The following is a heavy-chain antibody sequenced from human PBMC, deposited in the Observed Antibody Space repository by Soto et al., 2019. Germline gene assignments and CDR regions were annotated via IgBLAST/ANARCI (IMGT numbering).Heavy chain of an antibody. D-gene: IGHD3-22*01. J-gene: IGHJ5*02. CDR1: GGSISSGDYY. Sequence: QVQLQESGPGLVKPSQTLSLTRTVSGGSISSGDYYWSWIRQHPGKGLEWIGTIYFSGTTYYNPSLKSQVTISVDTSKSQFSLKLSSVTAADTAVYYCARRDRSGFSYWLDTWGQGTLVTVSS. CDR3: ARRDRSGFSYWLDT. V-gene: IGHV4-31*01. CDR2: IYFSGTT.